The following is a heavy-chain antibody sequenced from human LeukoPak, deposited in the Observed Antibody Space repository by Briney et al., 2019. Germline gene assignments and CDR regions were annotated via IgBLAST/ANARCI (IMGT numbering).Heavy chain of an antibody. D-gene: IGHD1-26*01. CDR1: GFTFRDAA. V-gene: IGHV3-23*01. J-gene: IGHJ5*02. Sequence: GGSLRLSCAASGFTFRDAAKTWVRQAPGKGLEWVSLISSSGANAYYADSVKGRFTISRDNSKNTLYLQMNNLRGEDTAEYYCAKDMELASWGQGTLVTVSS. CDR3: AKDMELAS. CDR2: ISSSGANA.